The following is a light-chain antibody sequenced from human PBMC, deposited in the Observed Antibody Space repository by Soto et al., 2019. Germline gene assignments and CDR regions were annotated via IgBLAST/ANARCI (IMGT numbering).Light chain of an antibody. J-gene: IGKJ3*01. CDR1: QRISSY. CDR3: QQSYSSPGFT. CDR2: GAS. V-gene: IGKV1-39*01. Sequence: DIQMTQSPSSLSASVGDRVTITCRASQRISSYLHWYQQKPGKAPTLLIYGASSLQSGVPSRFSGSGSGTDFTLTISSLQPEDFATYYCQQSYSSPGFTFGPGTKVDNK.